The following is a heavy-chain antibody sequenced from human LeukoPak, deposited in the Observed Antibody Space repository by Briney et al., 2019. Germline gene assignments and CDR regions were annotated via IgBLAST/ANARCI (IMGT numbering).Heavy chain of an antibody. J-gene: IGHJ5*02. CDR1: GYFFSSFY. D-gene: IGHD5-12*01. CDR2: INPTSGGT. Sequence: ASVKVSCKASGYFFSSFYLHWVRQVPGKDLEWMGWINPTSGGTFYLQKFQGRLAVSRDTSLGTVYMELSSLRYDDTAVYFCARSRTFSGYAAFGPWGQGTLVTVSS. V-gene: IGHV1-2*02. CDR3: ARSRTFSGYAAFGP.